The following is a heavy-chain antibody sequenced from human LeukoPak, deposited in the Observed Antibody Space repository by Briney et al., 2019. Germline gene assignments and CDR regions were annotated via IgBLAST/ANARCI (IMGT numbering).Heavy chain of an antibody. J-gene: IGHJ4*02. CDR2: IYYNGST. D-gene: IGHD3-22*01. CDR3: ARHYYDSSGYWSPLGDY. V-gene: IGHV4-39*01. Sequence: SETLSLTCTVSGGSINNASYHWGWIRQPPGKGLEWIGSIYYNGSTYYSPSLKSRLTISVDTSKNHFSLRLTSVTAADTAVYYCARHYYDSSGYWSPLGDYWAQGTLVTVSS. CDR1: GGSINNASYH.